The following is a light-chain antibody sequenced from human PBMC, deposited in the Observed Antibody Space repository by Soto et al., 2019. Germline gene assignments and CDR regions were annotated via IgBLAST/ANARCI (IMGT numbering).Light chain of an antibody. CDR2: GAS. CDR3: QQYNNWSYT. CDR1: QVVSGN. V-gene: IGKV3-15*01. Sequence: EIVMTQSPATLSFSPGEKATPSCRASQVVSGNLAWYQQKPGQAPRLLIYGASTRATDIPARFSGSGSGTEFTLTISSLQSEDFAVYYCQQYNNWSYTFGQGTKLEIK. J-gene: IGKJ2*01.